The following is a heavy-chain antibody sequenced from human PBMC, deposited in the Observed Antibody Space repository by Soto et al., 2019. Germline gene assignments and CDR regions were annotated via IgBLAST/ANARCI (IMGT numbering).Heavy chain of an antibody. CDR2: IYYSGST. Sequence: PSETLSLTCSVSGGSISSVGHYWTWIRQQPGKGLEWIGYIYYSGSTDYNPSLKSRVTISVDRSKNQFSLNLSSVTAADTAIYYCARESGGYDSSTRYGLDVWGPGTTLTVSS. V-gene: IGHV4-31*03. CDR3: ARESGGYDSSTRYGLDV. D-gene: IGHD6-25*01. CDR1: GGSISSVGHY. J-gene: IGHJ6*02.